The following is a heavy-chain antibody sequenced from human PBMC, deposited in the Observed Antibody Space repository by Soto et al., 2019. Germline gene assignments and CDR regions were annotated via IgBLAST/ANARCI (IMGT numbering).Heavy chain of an antibody. CDR3: ARVGRAYCSSTSCSY. D-gene: IGHD2-2*01. Sequence: PGGSLRLSCAASGFTFSSYSMNWVRQAPGKGLEWVSYISSSSSTIYYADSVRGRFTISRDSAKNSLYLQMNSLRAEDTAVYYCARVGRAYCSSTSCSYWGQGTLVTVSS. V-gene: IGHV3-48*01. J-gene: IGHJ4*02. CDR2: ISSSSSTI. CDR1: GFTFSSYS.